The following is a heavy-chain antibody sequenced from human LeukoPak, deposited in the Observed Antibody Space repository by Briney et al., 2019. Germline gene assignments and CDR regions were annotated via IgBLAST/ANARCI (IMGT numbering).Heavy chain of an antibody. Sequence: PGGSLRLSCAASGFTFSIYSMNWVRQAPGKGLEWVANIKHDGGEKYYVDSVKGRFTISRDNAKNSLYLQMNSLRAEDTAVYYCARQPLFPHRFDPWGQGTLVTVSS. CDR2: IKHDGGEK. J-gene: IGHJ5*02. V-gene: IGHV3-7*04. CDR3: ARQPLFPHRFDP. CDR1: GFTFSIYS.